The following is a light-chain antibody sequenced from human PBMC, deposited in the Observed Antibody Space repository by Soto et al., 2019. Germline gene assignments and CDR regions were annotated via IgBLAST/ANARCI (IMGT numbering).Light chain of an antibody. CDR1: QSVSSN. CDR3: QQYNNWPTWT. V-gene: IGKV3-15*01. CDR2: GAS. Sequence: EIVMTQSPATLSVSPGERATLSCRASQSVSSNLAWYQQKPGQAPRLLIYGASTSATGIPARFSGSGSGTEINLTISSPQSEDFAVYYCQQYNNWPTWTFGQGTKVEIK. J-gene: IGKJ1*01.